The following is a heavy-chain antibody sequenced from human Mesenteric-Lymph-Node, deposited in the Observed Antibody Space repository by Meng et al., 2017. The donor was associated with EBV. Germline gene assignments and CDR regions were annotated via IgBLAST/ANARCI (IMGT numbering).Heavy chain of an antibody. D-gene: IGHD6-19*01. J-gene: IGHJ4*02. CDR2: ISHGGSI. V-gene: IGHV4-34*01. Sequence: QRQVDHGGVALLTPSETLSLTCAVFGESFTPYFWSWIRQPPGKGLEWIGEISHGGSINYNPSLKSRLTISVDTSNNLFSLNINSVTVADTAVYYCARGGLQSSGWYKERPHWGQGTLVTVSS. CDR3: ARGGLQSSGWYKERPH. CDR1: GESFTPYF.